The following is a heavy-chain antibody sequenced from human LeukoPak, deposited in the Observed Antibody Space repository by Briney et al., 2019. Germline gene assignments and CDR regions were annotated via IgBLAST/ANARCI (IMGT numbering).Heavy chain of an antibody. CDR3: ARDWGGGGSFDY. CDR2: IYYSGST. J-gene: IGHJ4*02. Sequence: SQTLSLTCTVSGGSISSGGYYWSWIRQHPGKGLEWIGYIYYSGSTYYNPSLKSRVTISVDTSKSQFSLKLSSVTAADTAVYYCARDWGGGGSFDYWGQGTLVTVSS. CDR1: GGSISSGGYY. D-gene: IGHD3-10*01. V-gene: IGHV4-31*03.